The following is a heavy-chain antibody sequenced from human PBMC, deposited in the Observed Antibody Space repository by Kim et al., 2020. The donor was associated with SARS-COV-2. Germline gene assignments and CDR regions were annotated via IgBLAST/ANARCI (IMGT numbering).Heavy chain of an antibody. CDR2: IRSKAYGGTT. CDR3: TREPPNYDILTGLFEGSSNFDY. Sequence: GGSLRLSCTASGFTFGDYAMSWFRQAPGKGLEWVGFIRSKAYGGTTEYAASVKGRFTISRDDSKSIAYLQMNSLKTEDTAVYYCTREPPNYDILTGLFEGSSNFDYWGQGTLVTVSS. J-gene: IGHJ4*02. D-gene: IGHD3-9*01. CDR1: GFTFGDYA. V-gene: IGHV3-49*03.